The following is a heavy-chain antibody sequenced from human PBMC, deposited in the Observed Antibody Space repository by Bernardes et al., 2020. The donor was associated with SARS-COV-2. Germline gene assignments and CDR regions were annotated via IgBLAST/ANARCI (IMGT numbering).Heavy chain of an antibody. V-gene: IGHV3-64D*06. CDR3: VKGSVAVAGVDY. D-gene: IGHD6-19*01. J-gene: IGHJ4*02. Sequence: RGSLRLSCSVSGFTFSSYTMHWVRQAPGKGLEYVSAISNDGDSTFYADSVKGRFIISRDNSKNTLYLQMSSLRVEETAIYYCVKGSVAVAGVDYWGQGTLVTVSS. CDR1: GFTFSSYT. CDR2: ISNDGDST.